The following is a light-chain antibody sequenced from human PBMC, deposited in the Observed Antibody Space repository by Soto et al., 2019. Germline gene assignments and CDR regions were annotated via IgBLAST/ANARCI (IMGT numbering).Light chain of an antibody. Sequence: DIQMTQSPSSLCASVGHTVTITCRASQSISTYLTWYQQKPGEAPKLLIYDASSLESGVPSRFSGSGSGTDFTLTISSLQPEDVATYYCQKYNSALSITFGQGTRLEI. J-gene: IGKJ5*01. V-gene: IGKV1-39*01. CDR1: QSISTY. CDR3: QKYNSALSIT. CDR2: DAS.